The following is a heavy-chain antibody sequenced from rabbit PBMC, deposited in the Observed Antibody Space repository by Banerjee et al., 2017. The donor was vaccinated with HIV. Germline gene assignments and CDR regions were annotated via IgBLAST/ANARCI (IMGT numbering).Heavy chain of an antibody. V-gene: IGHV1S45*01. CDR3: ARKVTNSTYYTPDFNL. CDR1: GIDFTSNA. Sequence: QEQLVESGGGLVQPGGTLTLTCKASGIDFTSNAMCWVRQAPGKGLEWIGTIYGGSSGSTYYASWAKGRFTISKTSSTTVTLQMTSLTAADTATYFCARKVTNSTYYTPDFNLWGPGTLVTVS. D-gene: IGHD8-1*01. J-gene: IGHJ4*01. CDR2: IYGGSSGST.